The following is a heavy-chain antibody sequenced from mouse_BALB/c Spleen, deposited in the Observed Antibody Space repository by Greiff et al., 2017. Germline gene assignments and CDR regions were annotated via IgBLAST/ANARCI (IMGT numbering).Heavy chain of an antibody. D-gene: IGHD2-1*01. Sequence: QVQLQQSGAELVRPGSSVKISCKASAYAFSSYWMNWVKQRPGQGLEWIGQIYPGDGDTNYNGKFKGKATLTADKSSSTAYMELSSLTSEDSAVYYCARYGNYVYFDVWGAGTTVTVSS. CDR2: IYPGDGDT. CDR1: AYAFSSYW. V-gene: IGHV1-80*01. CDR3: ARYGNYVYFDV. J-gene: IGHJ1*01.